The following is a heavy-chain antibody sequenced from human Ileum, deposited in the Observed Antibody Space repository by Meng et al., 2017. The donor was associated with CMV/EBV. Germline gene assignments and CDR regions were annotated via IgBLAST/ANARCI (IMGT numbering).Heavy chain of an antibody. V-gene: IGHV3-30-3*01. CDR3: ARDPHGSSWPYYYYGMDV. D-gene: IGHD6-13*01. J-gene: IGHJ6*02. CDR1: GFTFSSYA. CDR2: ISYDGSNK. Sequence: GESLRLSCAASGFTFSSYAMHWVRQAPGKGLEWVAVISYDGSNKYYADSVKGRFTISRDNSKNTLYLQMNSLRAEDTAVYYCARDPHGSSWPYYYYGMDVWGQGTTVTVSS.